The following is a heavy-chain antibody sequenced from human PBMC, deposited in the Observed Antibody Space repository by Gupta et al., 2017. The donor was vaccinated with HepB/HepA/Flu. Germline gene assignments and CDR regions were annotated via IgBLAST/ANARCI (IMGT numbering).Heavy chain of an antibody. CDR1: GGSILTYS. CDR3: ARGGFYGVVVYYH. CDR2: ISYTGST. J-gene: IGHJ5*02. D-gene: IGHD3-3*01. Sequence: QVQLQESGPGLVTPSENLSLTCTVAGGSILTYSWSWFRQSPGKGLEWIGYISYTGSTKYNPSLKSRVTISVDASKNQFSLKLTSVTAADTAVYFCARGGFYGVVVYYHWGQGSLFTVSS. V-gene: IGHV4-59*01.